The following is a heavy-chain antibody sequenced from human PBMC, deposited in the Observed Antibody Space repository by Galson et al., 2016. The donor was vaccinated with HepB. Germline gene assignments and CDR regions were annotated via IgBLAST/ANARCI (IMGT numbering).Heavy chain of an antibody. J-gene: IGHJ1*01. CDR3: GRLKGQFGSGSYFRGTFWDS. Sequence: LSLTCAVEGDSLTSARWWGWVRQPPGEGLEWIGEIYQTGSAKYSPSLRGRVTMSVDTSTNQFSLKLKSVTAADTAIYFCGRLKGQFGSGSYFRGTFWDSWGQGTQVIVSS. D-gene: IGHD1-26*01. V-gene: IGHV4-4*01. CDR2: IYQTGSA. CDR1: GDSLTSARW.